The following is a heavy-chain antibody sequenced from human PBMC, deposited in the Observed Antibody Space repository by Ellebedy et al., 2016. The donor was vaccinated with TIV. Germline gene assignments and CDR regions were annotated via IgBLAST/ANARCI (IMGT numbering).Heavy chain of an antibody. CDR2: IYHSGST. V-gene: IGHV4-39*07. J-gene: IGHJ4*02. D-gene: IGHD5-12*01. CDR1: GGTISSTNYY. CDR3: ASSPSGYEIPY. Sequence: GSLRLXCNVSGGTISSTNYYWGWIRQSPEKGLEWIGCIYHSGSTYYNPSLKSRLTISLDTTKNQFSLRLDSVTAADTAVYYCASSPSGYEIPYWGQGTLVTVSS.